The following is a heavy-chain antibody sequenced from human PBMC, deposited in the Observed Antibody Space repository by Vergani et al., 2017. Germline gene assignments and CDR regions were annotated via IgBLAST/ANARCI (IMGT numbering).Heavy chain of an antibody. CDR3: ASSYSSSPFDXLDI. J-gene: IGHJ3*02. CDR2: IYYSGST. CDR1: GGSVSSGSYY. Sequence: QVQLQESGPGLVKPSETLSLTCTVSGGSVSSGSYYWNWIRQPAGKGLEWIGYIYYSGSTNYNPSLKSRVTISVDTSKNQFSLKLSSVTAADTAVYYCASSYSSSPFDXLDIWGQGTMVTVSS. D-gene: IGHD6-6*01. V-gene: IGHV4-61*10.